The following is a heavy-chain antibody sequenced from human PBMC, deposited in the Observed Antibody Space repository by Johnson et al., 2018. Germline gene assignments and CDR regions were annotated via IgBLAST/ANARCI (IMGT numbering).Heavy chain of an antibody. V-gene: IGHV3-73*01. CDR3: SRHRSGTGDAFDI. Sequence: VQLQESGGGLVQPGGSLKLSCTASGLTFSGSTVHWVRQASGKGLEWVGRIRSKVNRYATASAASRKGRFTISRDDSKNTAYLQMNSLKTEDTALYYCSRHRSGTGDAFDIWGQGTMVTVSS. CDR1: GLTFSGST. J-gene: IGHJ3*02. CDR2: IRSKVNRYAT. D-gene: IGHD1-26*01.